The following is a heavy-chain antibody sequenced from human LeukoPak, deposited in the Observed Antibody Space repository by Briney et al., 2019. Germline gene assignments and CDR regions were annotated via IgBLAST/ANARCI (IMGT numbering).Heavy chain of an antibody. CDR1: GFTFSSYS. Sequence: GGSLRLSCAASGFTFSSYSMNWVRQAPGKGLEWVSSISSSSSYIYYADSVKGRFTISRDNAKNSLYLQMNSLRAEDTAVYYCARDSSRGLVDYFDYWGQGTLVTVSS. D-gene: IGHD3-10*01. J-gene: IGHJ4*02. CDR3: ARDSSRGLVDYFDY. V-gene: IGHV3-21*01. CDR2: ISSSSSYI.